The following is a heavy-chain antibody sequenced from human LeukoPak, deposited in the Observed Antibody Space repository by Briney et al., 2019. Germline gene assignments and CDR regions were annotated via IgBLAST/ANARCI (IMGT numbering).Heavy chain of an antibody. Sequence: SETLSLTCTVSGGSISSSSYYWGWIRQPPGKGLEWIGSIYYSGSTYYNPSLKSRVTISVDTSKNQFSLKLSSVTAADTAVYYCARVDYGDGVDYWGQGTLVTVSS. CDR3: ARVDYGDGVDY. V-gene: IGHV4-39*07. D-gene: IGHD4-17*01. J-gene: IGHJ4*02. CDR2: IYYSGST. CDR1: GGSISSSSYY.